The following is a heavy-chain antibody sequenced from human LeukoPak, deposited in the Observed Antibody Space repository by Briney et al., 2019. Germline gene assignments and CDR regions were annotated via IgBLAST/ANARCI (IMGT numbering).Heavy chain of an antibody. J-gene: IGHJ4*02. CDR1: GYIFIAYY. D-gene: IGHD5-24*01. CDR3: ARDETGYNKIDY. V-gene: IGHV1-2*06. Sequence: ASVKVSCKAPGYIFIAYYIHWVRQAPGQGLEWLGRINPKSGGANYAQKFQGRVTMTRDTSISTAFMEPSRLRSDDTAVYYCARDETGYNKIDYWGQGTLVSVSS. CDR2: INPKSGGA.